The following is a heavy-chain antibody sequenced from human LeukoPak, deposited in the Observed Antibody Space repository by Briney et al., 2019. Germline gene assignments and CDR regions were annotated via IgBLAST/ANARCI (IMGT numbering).Heavy chain of an antibody. CDR1: GYTFKNYD. Sequence: ASVKVSCKASGYTFKNYDINWVRQATGQGLEWMGWMNPNSGNTGFAQKFQDRVSMARDTSINTAYMELTSLRSGDTAVYYCARATPGGLHGYSFDYWGQGTVVTVYS. V-gene: IGHV1-8*02. CDR3: ARATPGGLHGYSFDY. CDR2: MNPNSGNT. D-gene: IGHD5-24*01. J-gene: IGHJ4*02.